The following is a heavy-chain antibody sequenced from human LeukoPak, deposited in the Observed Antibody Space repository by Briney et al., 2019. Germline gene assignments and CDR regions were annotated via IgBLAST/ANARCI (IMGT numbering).Heavy chain of an antibody. J-gene: IGHJ4*02. D-gene: IGHD5-12*01. CDR3: ARESPLMNSGYDY. V-gene: IGHV3-21*01. Sequence: GGSLRLSCAASGFTFSSYSMNWVRQAPGKGLEWVSSISSSSYIYYADSVKGRFTISRDNAKNSLYLQMNSLRAEDTAVYYCARESPLMNSGYDYWGQGTLVTVSS. CDR1: GFTFSSYS. CDR2: ISSSSYI.